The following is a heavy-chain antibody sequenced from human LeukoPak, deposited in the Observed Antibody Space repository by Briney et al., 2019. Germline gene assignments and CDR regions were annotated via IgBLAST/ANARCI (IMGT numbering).Heavy chain of an antibody. CDR1: GYTFTSYE. J-gene: IGHJ5*02. D-gene: IGHD3-3*01. CDR2: INPNIGNT. CDR3: ARGRYDFWSGYYSNGWFDP. V-gene: IGHV1-8*01. Sequence: ASVKVSCEASGYTFTSYEINWVRHATGQGLECMGRINPNIGNTSYAQKFQGTVTMTRKTSISTAYMELSSLRSEDTAVYYCARGRYDFWSGYYSNGWFDPWGQGTLVTVSS.